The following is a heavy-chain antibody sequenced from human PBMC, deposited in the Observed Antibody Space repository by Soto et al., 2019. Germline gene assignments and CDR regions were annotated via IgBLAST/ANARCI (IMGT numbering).Heavy chain of an antibody. CDR1: CGSVSSGSYY. CDR2: IYYSGST. D-gene: IGHD1-20*01. Sequence: LSLTCTVSCGSVSSGSYYWSWIRQPPGKGLEWIGYIYYSGSTNYNPSLKSRVTISVDTSKNQFSLKLSSVTAADTAVYYCAREITDYYDLWGQGTLVTVS. J-gene: IGHJ4*02. CDR3: AREITDYYDL. V-gene: IGHV4-61*01.